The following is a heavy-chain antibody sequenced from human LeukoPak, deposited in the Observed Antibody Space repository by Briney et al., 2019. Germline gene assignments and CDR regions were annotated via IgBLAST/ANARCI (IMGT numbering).Heavy chain of an antibody. CDR2: MSYSGRT. Sequence: SETLSLTCTVSGGSISISNYYWGWIRQPPGKGLEWIGSMSYSGRTYYNPSLKTRVTVSLDTSKNQFSLNLISVTAADTAVYYCARDIDNGDYVVYWGQGTLVTVSS. D-gene: IGHD4-17*01. CDR1: GGSISISNYY. J-gene: IGHJ4*02. CDR3: ARDIDNGDYVVY. V-gene: IGHV4-39*07.